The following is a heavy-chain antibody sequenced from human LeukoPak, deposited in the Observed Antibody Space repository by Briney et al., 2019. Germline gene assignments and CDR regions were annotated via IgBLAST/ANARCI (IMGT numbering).Heavy chain of an antibody. CDR1: GYTLTRYY. CDR2: INPDSGGT. Sequence: ASVKVSFKASGYTLTRYYMHWGRQAPGQGLEGMGRINPDSGGTNFAQKFQGRVTMTRDTSISTAYMALSRLRSHDTAVYYCGRDFRDSLDYWGQGTLVTVSS. V-gene: IGHV1-2*06. J-gene: IGHJ4*02. CDR3: GRDFRDSLDY.